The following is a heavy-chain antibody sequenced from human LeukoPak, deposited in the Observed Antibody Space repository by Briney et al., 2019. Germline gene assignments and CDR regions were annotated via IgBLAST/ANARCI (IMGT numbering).Heavy chain of an antibody. V-gene: IGHV4-39*01. D-gene: IGHD5-18*01. CDR2: VST. CDR1: GGSISSSRHY. Sequence: SETLSLTCTVSGGSISSSRHYWGWIRQPPGKGLEWIGVSTYYNPSLKNRVTISRDTSKNQFSLKLSSVTAADTAIYYCARAGYSYGIITYFDSWGQGTLVTVSS. J-gene: IGHJ4*02. CDR3: ARAGYSYGIITYFDS.